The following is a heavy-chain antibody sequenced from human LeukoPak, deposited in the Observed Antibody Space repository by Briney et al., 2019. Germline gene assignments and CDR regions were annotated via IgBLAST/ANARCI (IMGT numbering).Heavy chain of an antibody. CDR3: AKARGYDSSGYYFDYFDY. Sequence: PGGSLRLSCAASGFTFSSYGMHWVRQAPGKGLEWVAVISYDGSNTYYADSVKGRFTISRDNSKNTLYLQMNSLRAEDTAVYYCAKARGYDSSGYYFDYFDYWGQGTLVTVSS. V-gene: IGHV3-30*18. D-gene: IGHD3-22*01. J-gene: IGHJ4*02. CDR2: ISYDGSNT. CDR1: GFTFSSYG.